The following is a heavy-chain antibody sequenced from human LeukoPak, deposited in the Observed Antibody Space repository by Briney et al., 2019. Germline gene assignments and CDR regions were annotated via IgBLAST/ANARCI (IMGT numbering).Heavy chain of an antibody. CDR2: IHYSGST. Sequence: SETLSLTCTVSGGSISSSSYYWGWIRQPPGKGLEWIGSIHYSGSTYYNPSLKSRVTISVDTSKNQFSLKLSSVTAADTAVYYCARLRITMIVVVIPLFDYWGQGTLVTVPS. D-gene: IGHD3-22*01. CDR1: GGSISSSSYY. V-gene: IGHV4-39*01. J-gene: IGHJ4*02. CDR3: ARLRITMIVVVIPLFDY.